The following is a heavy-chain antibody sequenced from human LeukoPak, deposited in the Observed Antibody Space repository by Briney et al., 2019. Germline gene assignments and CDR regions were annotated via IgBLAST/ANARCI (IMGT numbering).Heavy chain of an antibody. CDR1: GYSISGGYY. CDR2: TYDSGST. J-gene: IGHJ5*02. Sequence: SETLSLTCAVSGYSISGGYYWGWIRQPPGKGLEWIGSTYDSGSTYYNPSLKSRVTISVDTSKNQFSLKLSSVTAADTAVYYCARDLESYYASSGYYGQSSWFDPWGQGTLVTVSS. V-gene: IGHV4-38-2*02. D-gene: IGHD3-22*01. CDR3: ARDLESYYASSGYYGQSSWFDP.